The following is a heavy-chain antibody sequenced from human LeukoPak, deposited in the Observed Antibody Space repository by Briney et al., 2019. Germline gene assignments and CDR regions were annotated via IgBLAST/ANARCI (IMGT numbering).Heavy chain of an antibody. CDR2: ISYDGSNK. CDR1: GFTFSSYA. Sequence: AGGSLRVSCAASGFTFSSYAMHGVRQAPGKGLEWVAVISYDGSNKYYADSVKGRFTISRDNSKNTLYLQMNSLRAEDTAVYYCARLWFGELLSPDAFDIWGQGTMVTVSS. D-gene: IGHD3-10*01. CDR3: ARLWFGELLSPDAFDI. J-gene: IGHJ3*02. V-gene: IGHV3-30-3*01.